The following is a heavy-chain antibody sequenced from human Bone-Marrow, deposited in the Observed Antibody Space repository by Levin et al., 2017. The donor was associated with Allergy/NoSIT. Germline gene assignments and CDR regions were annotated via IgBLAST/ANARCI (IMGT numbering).Heavy chain of an antibody. CDR3: AKSDGTYPFGGAFDI. Sequence: GGSLRLSCAASGFTFSSYAMSWVRQAPGKGLEWVSTISGSGGSTYHADSVKGRFTISRDNSKNTLYLQMNSLRAEDTAVYYCAKSDGTYPFGGAFDIWGQGTMVTVSS. D-gene: IGHD3-10*01. J-gene: IGHJ3*02. CDR1: GFTFSSYA. CDR2: ISGSGGST. V-gene: IGHV3-23*01.